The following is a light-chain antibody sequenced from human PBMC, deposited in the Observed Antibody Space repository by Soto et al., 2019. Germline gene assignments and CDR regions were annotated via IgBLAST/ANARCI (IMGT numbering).Light chain of an antibody. Sequence: QSVLTQSPSASGTPGQRVTISCSGSSSNIGSNYVYWYQQRPGTAPKLLIYRNNQRPSGVPDRFSGSKSGTSASLAISGLRSEDEADYYCAAWDDSLSGWVFGGGTKLTVL. CDR2: RNN. V-gene: IGLV1-47*01. CDR1: SSNIGSNY. J-gene: IGLJ3*02. CDR3: AAWDDSLSGWV.